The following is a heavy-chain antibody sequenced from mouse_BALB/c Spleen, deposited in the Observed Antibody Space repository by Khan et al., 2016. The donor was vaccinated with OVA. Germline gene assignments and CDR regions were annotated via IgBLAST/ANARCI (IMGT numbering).Heavy chain of an antibody. V-gene: IGHV3-2*02. J-gene: IGHJ2*01. D-gene: IGHD1-1*01. Sequence: EVQLVETGPGLVKPSQSVSLTCTVTGYSITSDYAWYLIRQFAGNKLEWMGFISYSGNTNYNPSFKSRISITRDTSTNQYFLQLNSVTTEDTATYYCSRVYGEYFDYWGQGTTVTVSS. CDR3: SRVYGEYFDY. CDR2: ISYSGNT. CDR1: GYSITSDYA.